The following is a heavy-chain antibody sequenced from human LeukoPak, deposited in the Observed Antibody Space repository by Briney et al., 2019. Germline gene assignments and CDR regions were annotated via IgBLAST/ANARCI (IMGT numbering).Heavy chain of an antibody. Sequence: GGSLRLSCAASGFTFSSYWMHWVRQAPGKGLQWVAVISYDGSNKYYADSVKGRFTISRDNSKNTLYLQMNSLRAEDTAVYYCAKDRSSSGSWYFDYWGQGTLVTVSS. D-gene: IGHD6-19*01. CDR1: GFTFSSYW. V-gene: IGHV3-30*18. CDR2: ISYDGSNK. J-gene: IGHJ4*02. CDR3: AKDRSSSGSWYFDY.